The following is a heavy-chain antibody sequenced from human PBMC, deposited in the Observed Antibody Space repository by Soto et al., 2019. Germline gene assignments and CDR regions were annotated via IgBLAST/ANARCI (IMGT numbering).Heavy chain of an antibody. CDR2: ISYDGGRK. CDR1: GFTFSSYA. V-gene: IGHV3-30-3*01. D-gene: IGHD4-17*01. Sequence: QVQLVVSGGGVIQPGRSLRLSCAASGFTFSSYAMHWVRQAPGKGLEWVTLISYDGGRKYYADSVKGRFTISRDNSKNILFLQINSLTAEDTAVYYCARRDGDYLDWGQGTLVTVSS. CDR3: ARRDGDYLD. J-gene: IGHJ4*02.